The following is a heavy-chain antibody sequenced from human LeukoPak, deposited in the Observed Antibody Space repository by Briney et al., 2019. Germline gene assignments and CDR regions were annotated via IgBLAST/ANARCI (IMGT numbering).Heavy chain of an antibody. V-gene: IGHV3-64*01. Sequence: GGSLRLSCAASGFTFSSYAMHWVRQAPGKGLEYVPAISSNGGSTYYANSVKGRFTISRDNSKNTLYLQMGSLRAEDMAVYYCARDSTGYSSSSDYWGQGTLVTVSS. D-gene: IGHD6-13*01. CDR3: ARDSTGYSSSSDY. CDR1: GFTFSSYA. CDR2: ISSNGGST. J-gene: IGHJ4*02.